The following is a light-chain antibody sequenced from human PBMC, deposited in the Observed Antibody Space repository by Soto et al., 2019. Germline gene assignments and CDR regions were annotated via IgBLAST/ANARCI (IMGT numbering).Light chain of an antibody. Sequence: DIQMTQPPSTLSGSVGDRVTITCRASQTISSWLAWYQQKPGKAPKLLIYKASTLKSGVPSRFSGSRSGTEFTLTISSLQPDDFATYYCQHYNSYSEAFGQGTKVEL. J-gene: IGKJ1*01. CDR2: KAS. CDR3: QHYNSYSEA. V-gene: IGKV1-5*03. CDR1: QTISSW.